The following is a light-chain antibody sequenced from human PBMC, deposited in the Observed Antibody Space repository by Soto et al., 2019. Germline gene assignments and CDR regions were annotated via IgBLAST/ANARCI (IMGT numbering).Light chain of an antibody. CDR1: SSNIGSNT. Sequence: QSVLTQPPSASGTPGQRVTISCSGSSSNIGSNTVNGYQELPGTAPKLLIYSNNQRPSGVPDRFSGSKSGTSVSLAISGLQSEDEADYYCAAWDARLNGVVLGGGTKLTVL. CDR3: AAWDARLNGVV. CDR2: SNN. J-gene: IGLJ3*02. V-gene: IGLV1-44*01.